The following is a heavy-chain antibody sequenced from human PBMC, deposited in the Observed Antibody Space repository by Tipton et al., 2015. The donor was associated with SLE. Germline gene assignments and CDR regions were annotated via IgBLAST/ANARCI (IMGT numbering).Heavy chain of an antibody. V-gene: IGHV3-30*02. CDR3: AKDSPPVEYSSMYYFDY. CDR1: GFIFSNYG. D-gene: IGHD2-2*01. Sequence: SLRLSCATSGFIFSNYGMHWVRQTPGKGLEWLSFLRYDGSNKYYADSVKGRFSISRDNSQNTLFLQMNSLRAEDTAVYYCAKDSPPVEYSSMYYFDYWGQGTQVTVSS. J-gene: IGHJ4*02. CDR2: LRYDGSNK.